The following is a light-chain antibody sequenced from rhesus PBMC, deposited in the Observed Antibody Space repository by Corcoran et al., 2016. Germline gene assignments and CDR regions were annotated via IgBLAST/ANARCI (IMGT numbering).Light chain of an antibody. CDR2: GAS. CDR1: QSVSMF. CDR3: LQSSSWPYS. Sequence: EIVMTQSPATLALSPGERATLSCRASQSVSMFLGWYQQKPGQAPRLLIYGASSRATGNPDRFSGSGSGTEFTLTISSLEPEDVGVYFCLQSSSWPYSFGQGTKVEIK. V-gene: IGKV3-24*03. J-gene: IGKJ2*01.